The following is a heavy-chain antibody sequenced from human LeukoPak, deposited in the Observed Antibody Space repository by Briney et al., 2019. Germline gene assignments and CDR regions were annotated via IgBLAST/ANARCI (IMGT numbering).Heavy chain of an antibody. D-gene: IGHD3-10*01. CDR3: ARRKTYYYGSGSATIDY. CDR1: GGSFSNHF. V-gene: IGHV4-4*07. CDR2: IYPSGNT. Sequence: SETLSLTCSVSGGSFSNHFWSWVRQPAGKGLEWIGRIYPSGNTNYNPSLKSRVTLSVDTSKNQFSLKLSSVTAADTAVYYCARRKTYYYGSGSATIDYWGQGTLVTVSS. J-gene: IGHJ4*02.